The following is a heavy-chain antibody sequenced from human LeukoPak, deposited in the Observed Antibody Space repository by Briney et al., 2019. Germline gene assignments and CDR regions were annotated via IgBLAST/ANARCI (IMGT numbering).Heavy chain of an antibody. CDR2: INPSGGST. V-gene: IGHV1-46*01. CDR3: ARDAHHYYDSSGYNPNYYYYMDV. Sequence: ASVKVSCKASGYTFTSYFMHWVRQAPGQGREWMGIINPSGGSTSYAQKFQGRVTMTRDMSTSTVYMELSSLRSEATAVYYCARDAHHYYDSSGYNPNYYYYMDVWGKGTTVTVSS. CDR1: GYTFTSYF. J-gene: IGHJ6*03. D-gene: IGHD3-22*01.